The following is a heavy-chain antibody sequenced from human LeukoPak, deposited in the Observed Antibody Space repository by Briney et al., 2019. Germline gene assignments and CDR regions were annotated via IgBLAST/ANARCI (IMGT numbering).Heavy chain of an antibody. D-gene: IGHD3-10*01. Sequence: PGGTLRLSCAASGFTFSSHGMNWVRQAPGKGLEWVSGISPNGVITYYADSVKGRFTISRDNSKNTVYLEVISLTDEDTAVYYCAKDDAWLRYGEWSQGTLVTVSS. CDR1: GFTFSSHG. J-gene: IGHJ4*02. CDR2: ISPNGVIT. V-gene: IGHV3-23*01. CDR3: AKDDAWLRYGE.